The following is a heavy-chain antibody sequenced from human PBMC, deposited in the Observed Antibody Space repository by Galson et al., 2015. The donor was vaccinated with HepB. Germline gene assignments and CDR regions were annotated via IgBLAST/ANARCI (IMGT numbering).Heavy chain of an antibody. D-gene: IGHD6-13*01. CDR1: GFTFEDYA. Sequence: SLRLSCAASGFTFEDYAMHWVRQAPGKGLEWVSMISWNSGSIGYADSVKGRFTISRDDAKNSLYLQMNSVRAEDTALYYCAKEVKSSGWSYYYYYAMTVWGQGTTVTVSS. CDR2: ISWNSGSI. CDR3: AKEVKSSGWSYYYYYAMTV. V-gene: IGHV3-9*01. J-gene: IGHJ6*02.